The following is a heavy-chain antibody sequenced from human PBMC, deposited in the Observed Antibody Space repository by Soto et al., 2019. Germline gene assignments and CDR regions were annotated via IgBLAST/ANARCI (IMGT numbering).Heavy chain of an antibody. D-gene: IGHD7-27*01. Sequence: QVQLVESGGGVVQPGRSLRLSCAASGFTFSSYGMHWVRQAPGKGLEWVAVIWYDGSNKYYADSVKGRFTISRDNSKNTLYLQMNSLRAEDTAVYYFARDPNGDNWFDPWGQGTLVTVSS. CDR1: GFTFSSYG. CDR2: IWYDGSNK. V-gene: IGHV3-33*01. CDR3: ARDPNGDNWFDP. J-gene: IGHJ5*02.